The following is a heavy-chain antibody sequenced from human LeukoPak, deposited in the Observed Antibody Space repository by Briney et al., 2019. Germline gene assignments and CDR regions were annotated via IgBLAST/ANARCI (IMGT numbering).Heavy chain of an antibody. CDR2: IKQDGSEK. J-gene: IGHJ4*02. V-gene: IGHV3-7*01. CDR3: ARDLGATVTLQFDY. CDR1: GFTFSSYW. Sequence: PGGSLRLSCAASGFTFSSYWMSWVRQAPGKGLEWVANIKQDGSEKYYVDSVKGRFTISRDNSKNTLHLQMNSLRAEDTAVYYCARDLGATVTLQFDYWGQGTLVTVSS. D-gene: IGHD4-17*01.